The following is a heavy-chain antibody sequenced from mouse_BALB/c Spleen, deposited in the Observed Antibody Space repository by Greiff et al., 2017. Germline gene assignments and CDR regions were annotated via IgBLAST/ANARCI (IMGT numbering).Heavy chain of an antibody. CDR1: GFTFTDYY. Sequence: EVKLMESGGGLVQPGGSLRLSCATSGFTFTDYYMSWVRQPPGKALEWLGFIRNKANGYTTEYSASVKGRFTISRDNSQSILYLQMNTLRAEDSATYYCAREGGNYPYAMDYWGQGTSVTVSS. CDR2: IRNKANGYTT. J-gene: IGHJ4*01. CDR3: AREGGNYPYAMDY. D-gene: IGHD2-1*01. V-gene: IGHV7-3*02.